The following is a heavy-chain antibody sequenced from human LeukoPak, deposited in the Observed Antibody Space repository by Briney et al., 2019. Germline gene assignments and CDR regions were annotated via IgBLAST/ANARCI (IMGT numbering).Heavy chain of an antibody. J-gene: IGHJ2*01. V-gene: IGHV4-59*12. Sequence: SETLSLTCTVSGGSISSYYWSWIRQPPGEGLEWIGYIYYSGSTNYSPSLKSRVTISVDTSKNQFSLKLSSVTAADTAVYYCARLTATVTSAGSWYFDLWGRGTLVTVSS. CDR2: IYYSGST. D-gene: IGHD4-17*01. CDR1: GGSISSYY. CDR3: ARLTATVTSAGSWYFDL.